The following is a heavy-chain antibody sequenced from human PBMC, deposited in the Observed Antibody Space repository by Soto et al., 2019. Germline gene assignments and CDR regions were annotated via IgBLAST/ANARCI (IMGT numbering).Heavy chain of an antibody. Sequence: ESGGGVVQPGRSLRLSCAASGFTFSSYGMHWVRQAPGKGLEWVAVIWYDGSNKYYADSVKGRFTISRDNSKNTLYLQMNSLRAEDTAVYYCAREVVGATTVDYFDYWGQGTLVTVSS. CDR1: GFTFSSYG. CDR3: AREVVGATTVDYFDY. V-gene: IGHV3-33*01. D-gene: IGHD1-26*01. CDR2: IWYDGSNK. J-gene: IGHJ4*02.